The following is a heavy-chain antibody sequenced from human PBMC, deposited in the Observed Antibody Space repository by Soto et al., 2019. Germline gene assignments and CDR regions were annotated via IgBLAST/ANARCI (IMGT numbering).Heavy chain of an antibody. CDR2: IKSKRDGETT. V-gene: IGHV3-15*01. CDR3: TTGTLDYPSTSTPFAP. J-gene: IGHJ5*02. D-gene: IGHD2-2*01. Sequence: EAQLVESGGGLVKPGGSLRLSCAASGFTFSNAWMPWVRQAPGKVLQWVGRIKSKRDGETTDYTAPLEGRFTISRDDSINTLYPQMNSLKSEDTAGYYCTTGTLDYPSTSTPFAPWGQGTLVTVSS. CDR1: GFTFSNAW.